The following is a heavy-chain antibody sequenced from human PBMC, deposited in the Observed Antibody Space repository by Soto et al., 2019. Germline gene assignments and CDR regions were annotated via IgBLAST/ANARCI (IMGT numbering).Heavy chain of an antibody. Sequence: QSGGSLRLSCAASGFTFSSYGMHWVRQAPGKGLEWVAVISYDGSNKYYADSVKGRFTISRDNSKNTLYLQMNSLRAEDTAVYYCAKGGLAAAGTLARYYYYGMDVWGQGTTVTVSS. CDR2: ISYDGSNK. D-gene: IGHD6-13*01. CDR3: AKGGLAAAGTLARYYYYGMDV. J-gene: IGHJ6*02. CDR1: GFTFSSYG. V-gene: IGHV3-30*18.